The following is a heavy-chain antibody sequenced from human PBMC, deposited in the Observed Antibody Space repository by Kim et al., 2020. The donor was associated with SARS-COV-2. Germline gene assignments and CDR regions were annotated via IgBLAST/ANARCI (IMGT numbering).Heavy chain of an antibody. V-gene: IGHV3-21*01. CDR3: ARGGSSSIDYYYYGMDV. CDR2: ISSSSSYI. Sequence: GGSLRLSCAASGFTFSSYSMNWVRQAPGKGLEWVSSISSSSSYIYYADSVKGRFTISRDNAKNSLYLQMNSLRAEDTAVYYCARGGSSSIDYYYYGMDVWGQGTTVTVSS. CDR1: GFTFSSYS. D-gene: IGHD6-6*01. J-gene: IGHJ6*02.